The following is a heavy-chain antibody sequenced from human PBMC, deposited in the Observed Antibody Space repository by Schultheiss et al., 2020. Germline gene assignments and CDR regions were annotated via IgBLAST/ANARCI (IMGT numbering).Heavy chain of an antibody. Sequence: SQTLSLTCTVSGGSISSGGYYWSWIRQPAGKGLEWIGYIYYSGSTNYNPSLKSRVTMSVDTSKNQFSLKLSSVTAADTAVYYCARRSSSGWYSWFDPWGQGTLVTVSS. J-gene: IGHJ5*02. D-gene: IGHD6-19*01. CDR1: GGSISSGGYY. CDR2: IYYSGST. CDR3: ARRSSSGWYSWFDP. V-gene: IGHV4-61*09.